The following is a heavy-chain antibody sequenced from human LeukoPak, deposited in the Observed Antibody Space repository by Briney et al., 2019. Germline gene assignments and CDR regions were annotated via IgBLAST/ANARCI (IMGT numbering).Heavy chain of an antibody. CDR2: ISGSGGST. D-gene: IGHD2-2*01. CDR1: GFTFSSYA. J-gene: IGHJ4*02. CDR3: AKALGVVPAASFDY. Sequence: GGSLRLSCAASGFTFSSYAMSWVRQAPGKGLEWVSAISGSGGSTYYADSVKGRFTISRDDSKNTLYLQMNSLRAEDTAVYYCAKALGVVPAASFDYWGQGTLVTVSS. V-gene: IGHV3-23*01.